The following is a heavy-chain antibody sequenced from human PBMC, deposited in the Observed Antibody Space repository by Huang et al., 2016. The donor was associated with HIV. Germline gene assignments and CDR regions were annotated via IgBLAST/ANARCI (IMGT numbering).Heavy chain of an antibody. CDR3: TRAFNEYGGSHDAFDI. Sequence: QVQLVQSGSELKRPGASVKVPCKAFEYRFSTFAINWVRQAPGEGLEWMGWINTHTEKPTKAQVLRGRLPFSLDTSVSTAHLQISSLKPEDTAVYYCTRAFNEYGGSHDAFDIWGQGTLVTVAS. CDR2: INTHTEKP. J-gene: IGHJ3*02. D-gene: IGHD5-12*01. V-gene: IGHV7-4-1*02. CDR1: EYRFSTFA.